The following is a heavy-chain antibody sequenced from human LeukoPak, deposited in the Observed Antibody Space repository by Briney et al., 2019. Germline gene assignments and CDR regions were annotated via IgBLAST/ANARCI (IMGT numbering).Heavy chain of an antibody. D-gene: IGHD3-22*01. CDR1: GYSLTTYW. Sequence: GESLKISCKGSGYSLTTYWIGWVRQMPGEGLEWMGIISPVDSDVRYSPSFQGHVTISADKSISTAYLQWSSLKASDTAMYYCARIGRSGYDYWGQGTLVTVSS. CDR2: ISPVDSDV. V-gene: IGHV5-51*01. J-gene: IGHJ4*02. CDR3: ARIGRSGYDY.